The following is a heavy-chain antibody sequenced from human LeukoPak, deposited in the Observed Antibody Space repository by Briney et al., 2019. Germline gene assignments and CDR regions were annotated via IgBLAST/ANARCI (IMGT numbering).Heavy chain of an antibody. CDR3: TKGDGGWYPIDS. D-gene: IGHD6-19*01. Sequence: PRRSLRLSCAASGFTFSSYGMHWVRQAPGKGLEWVSTINDNGANTHYADSVKGRFTISRDSSKNTLFLQMNSLRADDTARYYCTKGDGGWYPIDSWGQGTLIIVSS. CDR2: INDNGANT. V-gene: IGHV3-23*01. J-gene: IGHJ4*02. CDR1: GFTFSSYG.